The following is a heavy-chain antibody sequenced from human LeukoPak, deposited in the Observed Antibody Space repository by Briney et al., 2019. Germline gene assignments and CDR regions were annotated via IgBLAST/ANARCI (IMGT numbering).Heavy chain of an antibody. Sequence: GALRLSCAASGFTFSSYEINWVRQAPGKGLEWVSYISSSGSTIYYADSVKGRFTISRDNAKNSLYLQMNSLRAEDTAVYYCARGNFGELVDYWGQGTLVTVSA. V-gene: IGHV3-48*03. CDR3: ARGNFGELVDY. CDR1: GFTFSSYE. D-gene: IGHD3-10*01. J-gene: IGHJ4*02. CDR2: ISSSGSTI.